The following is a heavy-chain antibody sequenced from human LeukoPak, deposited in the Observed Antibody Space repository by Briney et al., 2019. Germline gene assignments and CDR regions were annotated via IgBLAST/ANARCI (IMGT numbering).Heavy chain of an antibody. J-gene: IGHJ4*02. CDR1: GFSFSSHA. V-gene: IGHV3-23*01. Sequence: GGSLRLSCAASGFSFSSHAMTWVHQSPGQGLEWVAAISGSGTTTYYAGSAKGRFTISRDNSKNTLYLQMNSLRADDTAVFYCAKFFAPSGGASDWPWTMDYWGQGALVTVSS. D-gene: IGHD3-16*01. CDR2: ISGSGTTT. CDR3: AKFFAPSGGASDWPWTMDY.